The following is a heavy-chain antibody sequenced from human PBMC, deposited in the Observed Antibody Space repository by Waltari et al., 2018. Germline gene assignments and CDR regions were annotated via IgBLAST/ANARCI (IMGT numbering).Heavy chain of an antibody. V-gene: IGHV1-2*02. J-gene: IGHJ4*02. Sequence: QVQLMQSGAEVKKPGASVKVSCKASGYTFTGYYMHWVRQAPGQGLEWMGWINPNSGGTNYAQKFQGRVTMTRDTSISTAYMELSRLRSDDTAVYYCARVLRFLEWSNYFDYWGQGTLVTVSS. CDR1: GYTFTGYY. CDR3: ARVLRFLEWSNYFDY. D-gene: IGHD3-3*01. CDR2: INPNSGGT.